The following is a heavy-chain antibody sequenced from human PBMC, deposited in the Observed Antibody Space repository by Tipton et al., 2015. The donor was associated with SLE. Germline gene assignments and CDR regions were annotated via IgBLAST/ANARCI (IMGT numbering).Heavy chain of an antibody. Sequence: TLSLTCAVYGGSFSGYYWSWIRQPPGKGLEWIGEINHSGSTNYNPSLKSRVTISVDTSKNQFSLKLSSVTAADTAVYYCARGGNWGFDNAFDIWGQGTMVTVSS. CDR3: ARGGNWGFDNAFDI. CDR2: INHSGST. V-gene: IGHV4-34*01. D-gene: IGHD7-27*01. J-gene: IGHJ3*02. CDR1: GGSFSGYY.